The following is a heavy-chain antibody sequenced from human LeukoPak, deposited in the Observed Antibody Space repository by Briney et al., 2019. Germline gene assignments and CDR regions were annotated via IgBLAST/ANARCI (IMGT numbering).Heavy chain of an antibody. V-gene: IGHV4-59*08. CDR2: IYYSGST. J-gene: IGHJ6*02. Sequence: SETLSLTCTVSGGSISSYYWSWIRQPPGEGLEWIGYIYYSGSTNYNPSLKSRVTISVDTSKNQFSLKLSPVTAADTAVYYCARHSFRYYDILTGYYTGVLYGMDVWGQGTTVTVSS. D-gene: IGHD3-9*01. CDR1: GGSISSYY. CDR3: ARHSFRYYDILTGYYTGVLYGMDV.